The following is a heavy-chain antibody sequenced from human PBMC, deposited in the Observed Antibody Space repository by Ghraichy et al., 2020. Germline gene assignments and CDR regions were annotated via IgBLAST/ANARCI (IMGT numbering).Heavy chain of an antibody. V-gene: IGHV3-15*01. CDR2: IKKKTDGGTT. J-gene: IGHJ6*02. CDR3: TTDYRGSYYYYYGMDV. CDR1: GFTFSNAW. Sequence: GGSLRLSCAASGFTFSNAWMSWVRQAPGKGLEWVGRIKKKTDGGTTDYAAPVKGRFTISRDDSKNTLYLQMNSLKTEDTAVYYCTTDYRGSYYYYYGMDVWGQGTTVTVSS. D-gene: IGHD1-26*01.